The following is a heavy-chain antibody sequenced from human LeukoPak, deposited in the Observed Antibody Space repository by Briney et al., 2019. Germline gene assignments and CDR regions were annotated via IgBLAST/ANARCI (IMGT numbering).Heavy chain of an antibody. CDR1: GGSISSSSYY. CDR3: ARGRGYFDY. D-gene: IGHD3-16*01. V-gene: IGHV4-39*07. J-gene: IGHJ4*02. CDR2: INHSGST. Sequence: SETLSLTCTVSGGSISSSSYYWGWIRQPPGKGLEWIGEINHSGSTNYNPSLKSRVTISVDTSKNQFSLKLSSVTAADTAVYYCARGRGYFDYWGQGTLVTVSS.